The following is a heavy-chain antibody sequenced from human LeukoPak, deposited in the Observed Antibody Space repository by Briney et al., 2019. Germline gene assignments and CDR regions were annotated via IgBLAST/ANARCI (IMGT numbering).Heavy chain of an antibody. J-gene: IGHJ5*02. V-gene: IGHV4-39*07. CDR2: IYYSGST. CDR1: GGSVSSSSYY. CDR3: ARGSPPYYDFWSGYPNWFDP. D-gene: IGHD3-3*01. Sequence: SETLSLTCTVSGGSVSSSSYYWGWIRQPPGKGLEWIGSIYYSGSTYYNPSLKSRVTISVDTSKNQFSLKLSSVTAADTAVYYCARGSPPYYDFWSGYPNWFDPWGQGTLVTVSS.